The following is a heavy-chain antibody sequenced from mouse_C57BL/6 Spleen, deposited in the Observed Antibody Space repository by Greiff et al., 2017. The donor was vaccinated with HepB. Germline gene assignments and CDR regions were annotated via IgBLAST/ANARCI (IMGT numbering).Heavy chain of an antibody. J-gene: IGHJ2*01. D-gene: IGHD5-5*01. V-gene: IGHV5-9-1*02. CDR1: GFTFSSYA. CDR3: TRKTNYDYFDY. CDR2: ISSGGDYI. Sequence: SGEGLVKPGGSLKLSCAASGFTFSSYAMSWVRQTPEKRLEWVAYISSGGDYIYYADTVKGRFTISRDNARNTLYLQMSSLKSEDTAMYYCTRKTNYDYFDYWGQGTTLTVSS.